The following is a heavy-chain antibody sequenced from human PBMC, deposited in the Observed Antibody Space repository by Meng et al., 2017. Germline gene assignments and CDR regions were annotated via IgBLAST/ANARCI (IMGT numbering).Heavy chain of an antibody. J-gene: IGHJ5*02. CDR3: ARGSSSWITNWFDP. CDR2: MKPNSGNT. CDR1: VCTFTSYN. V-gene: IGHV1-8*01. Sequence: VQMRQPGAEVKQPGAAGNVSREPSVCTFTSYNIIWVRQATGQGREWMGWMKPNSGNTGYAQKFQGRVTMTRNTSISTANMELSSLRSEDTAVYYCARGSSSWITNWFDPWGQGTLVTVSS. D-gene: IGHD6-13*01.